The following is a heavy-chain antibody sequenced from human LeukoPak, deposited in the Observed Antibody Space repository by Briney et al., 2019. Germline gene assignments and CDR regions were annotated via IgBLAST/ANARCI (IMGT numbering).Heavy chain of an antibody. D-gene: IGHD3-10*01. V-gene: IGHV3-23*01. Sequence: GGALRLSCIASGFTFSNYAMSWVRQAPGKGLEWVSAISGSGGSTYYADSVKGRFTISRDNSKNTLYLQMNSLRAEDTAVYYCARIPTYYYGSGSYLFQHWGQGTLVTVSS. CDR2: ISGSGGST. CDR3: ARIPTYYYGSGSYLFQH. J-gene: IGHJ1*01. CDR1: GFTFSNYA.